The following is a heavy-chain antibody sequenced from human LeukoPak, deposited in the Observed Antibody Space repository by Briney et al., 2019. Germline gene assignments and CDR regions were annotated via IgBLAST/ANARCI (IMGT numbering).Heavy chain of an antibody. CDR2: IYYSGST. V-gene: IGHV4-59*01. J-gene: IGHJ4*02. CDR1: GGSISSYY. CDR3: ARDSSGYYSFFDY. D-gene: IGHD3-22*01. Sequence: SETLSLTCTVSGGSISSYYWSWIRQPPGKGLEWIGYIYYSGSTNSNPSLKSRVTISVDTSKNQFSLKLSSVTAADTAVYYCARDSSGYYSFFDYWGQGTLVTVSS.